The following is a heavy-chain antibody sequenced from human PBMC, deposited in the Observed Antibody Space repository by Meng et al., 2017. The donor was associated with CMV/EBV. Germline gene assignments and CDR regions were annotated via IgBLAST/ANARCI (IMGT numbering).Heavy chain of an antibody. CDR3: AREGSSWYGLYYYYGMDV. CDR2: ISAYNGNT. Sequence: SVTVSRLASGYIFTSYGISWVRQAPGQALEWMGWISAYNGNTNYAQKLQGRVTMTTDTSTSTAYMELRSLRSDDTAVYYCAREGSSWYGLYYYYGMDVWGQGTTVTVSS. J-gene: IGHJ6*02. D-gene: IGHD6-13*01. V-gene: IGHV1-18*01. CDR1: GYIFTSYG.